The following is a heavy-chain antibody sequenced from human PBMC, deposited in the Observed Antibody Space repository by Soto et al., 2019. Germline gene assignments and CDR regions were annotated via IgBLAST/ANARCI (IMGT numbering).Heavy chain of an antibody. CDR3: ASPRTAVAGTEGYFDL. V-gene: IGHV5-51*01. D-gene: IGHD6-19*01. J-gene: IGHJ2*01. CDR1: GYRFTSYW. Sequence: GESLKISCTGSGYRFTSYWIGWVRQMPGKGLEWMGIIYPGDSDTRYSPSFQGQVTISADKSISTAYLQWSSLKASDTAMYYCASPRTAVAGTEGYFDLWGRGTLVTVSS. CDR2: IYPGDSDT.